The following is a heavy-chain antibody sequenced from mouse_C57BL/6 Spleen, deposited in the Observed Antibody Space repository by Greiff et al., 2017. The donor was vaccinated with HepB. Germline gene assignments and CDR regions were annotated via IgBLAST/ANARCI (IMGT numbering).Heavy chain of an antibody. V-gene: IGHV5-4*01. Sequence: EVKLVESGGGLVKPGGSLKLSCAASGFTFSSYAMSWVRQTPEKRLEWVATISDGGSYTYYPDNVKGRFTISRDNAKNNLYLQMSHLKSEDTAMSYCARESIITTVVAPFDYWGQGTTLTVSS. D-gene: IGHD1-1*01. J-gene: IGHJ2*01. CDR1: GFTFSSYA. CDR3: ARESIITTVVAPFDY. CDR2: ISDGGSYT.